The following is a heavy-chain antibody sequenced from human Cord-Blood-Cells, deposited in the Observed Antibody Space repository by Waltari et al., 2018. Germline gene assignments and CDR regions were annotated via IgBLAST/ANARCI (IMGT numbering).Heavy chain of an antibody. D-gene: IGHD3-16*01. CDR1: GYTFTSYG. CDR2: ISAYNGNT. J-gene: IGHJ3*02. V-gene: IGHV1-18*01. CDR3: ARDKIPYDWGFGGGAFDI. Sequence: QVQLVQSGAEVKKPGASVKVSCKASGYTFTSYGISWVRQAPGQGLEWMGWISAYNGNTNYAQKRQGRVTMTTDTSTSTAYMELRSLRSDDTAVYDCARDKIPYDWGFGGGAFDIWGQGTMVTVSS.